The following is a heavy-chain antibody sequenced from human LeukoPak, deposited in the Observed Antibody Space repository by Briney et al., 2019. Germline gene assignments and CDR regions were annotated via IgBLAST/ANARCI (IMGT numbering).Heavy chain of an antibody. CDR1: GGSIRSGDYY. V-gene: IGHV4-61*02. CDR2: IYTTGST. Sequence: SQTLSLTCPVSGGSIRSGDYYWSWIRQPAGKGLEWIGRIYTTGSTNYNPSLKSRVTISVDTSKDQFSLKLSSVTAADTAVYYCARDLYWAFDIWGQGTMVTVSS. CDR3: ARDLYWAFDI. D-gene: IGHD2-8*02. J-gene: IGHJ3*02.